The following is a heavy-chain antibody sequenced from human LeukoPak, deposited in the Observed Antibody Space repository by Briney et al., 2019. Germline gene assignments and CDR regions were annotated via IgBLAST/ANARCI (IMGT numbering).Heavy chain of an antibody. V-gene: IGHV1-18*01. CDR3: ARIPFGYCSGGSCYYYYYMDV. Sequence: GASVKVSCKASGYTFTSYGISWVRQAPGQGLEWMGWLSAYNGNTNYAQKLQGRVTMTTDTSTSTAYMELRSLRSDDTAVYYCARIPFGYCSGGSCYYYYYMDVWGKGTTVTVSS. J-gene: IGHJ6*03. CDR1: GYTFTSYG. CDR2: LSAYNGNT. D-gene: IGHD2-15*01.